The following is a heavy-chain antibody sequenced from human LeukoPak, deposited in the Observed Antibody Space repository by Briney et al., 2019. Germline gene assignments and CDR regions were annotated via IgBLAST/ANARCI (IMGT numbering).Heavy chain of an antibody. D-gene: IGHD5-24*01. Sequence: GGSLRLSCAASGFTFSTYGMHWVRQAPGKGLEWVAVIWYDGINKYYADSVKGRFTISRDNSKNTLYLQMNSLRADDTSFYYCARDTKDGYNAGNLDYWGQGTLVTVSS. CDR3: ARDTKDGYNAGNLDY. J-gene: IGHJ4*02. V-gene: IGHV3-33*08. CDR2: IWYDGINK. CDR1: GFTFSTYG.